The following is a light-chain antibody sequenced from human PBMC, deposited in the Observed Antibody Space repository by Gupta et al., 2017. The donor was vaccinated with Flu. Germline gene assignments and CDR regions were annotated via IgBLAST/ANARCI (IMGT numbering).Light chain of an antibody. V-gene: IGLV2-11*01. CDR3: YSYAGSFTFV. J-gene: IGLJ1*01. Sequence: QSALTPPRSASGSPGQSVTISWTGPSNDVGAYKYVSWYQQHPDKVPQFLIYDVTERPSGVPDRFSAYKSGNTASLTIAGLQADDEADYYCYSYAGSFTFVFGTGTRVTVL. CDR2: DVT. CDR1: SNDVGAYKY.